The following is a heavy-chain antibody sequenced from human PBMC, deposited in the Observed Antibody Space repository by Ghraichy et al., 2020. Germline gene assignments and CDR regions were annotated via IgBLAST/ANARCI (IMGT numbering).Heavy chain of an antibody. D-gene: IGHD3-16*01. CDR3: ARDGGGHREDY. Sequence: GESLNISCAASGFTFSSYSMNWVRQAPGKGLEWVSSISSSSSYIYYADSVKGRFTISRDNAKNSLYLQMNSLRAEDTAVYYCARDGGGHREDYWGQGTLVTVSS. J-gene: IGHJ4*02. V-gene: IGHV3-21*01. CDR1: GFTFSSYS. CDR2: ISSSSSYI.